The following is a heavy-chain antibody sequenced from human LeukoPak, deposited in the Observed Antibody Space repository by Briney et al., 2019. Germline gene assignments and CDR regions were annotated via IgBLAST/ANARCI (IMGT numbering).Heavy chain of an antibody. Sequence: GGSLRLSCAASGFTFYDYAMPWVRQAPGKGLEWVSGISWNGGSIDYADSVKGRFTISRDNAKNSLYLQMNSLRAEDTALYYCAKDMSFCSSTSCYKFGAFDIWGQGTMVTVSS. CDR1: GFTFYDYA. D-gene: IGHD2-2*02. V-gene: IGHV3-9*01. J-gene: IGHJ3*02. CDR2: ISWNGGSI. CDR3: AKDMSFCSSTSCYKFGAFDI.